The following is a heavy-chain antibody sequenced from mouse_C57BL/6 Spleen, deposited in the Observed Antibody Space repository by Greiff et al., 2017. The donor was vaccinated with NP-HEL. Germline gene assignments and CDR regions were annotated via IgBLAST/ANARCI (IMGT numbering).Heavy chain of an antibody. CDR1: GYSITSGYY. V-gene: IGHV3-6*01. CDR2: ISYDGSN. J-gene: IGHJ4*01. CDR3: ERHYGCSHYYAMDY. D-gene: IGHD1-1*01. Sequence: ESGPGLVKPSQSLSLTCSVTGYSITSGYYWNWIRQLPGNLLEWMGYISYDGSNNYNPSLKNRISFTSDTSKNQFFLKLNSVTTKDTATYYCERHYGCSHYYAMDYWGQGTSVTVSS.